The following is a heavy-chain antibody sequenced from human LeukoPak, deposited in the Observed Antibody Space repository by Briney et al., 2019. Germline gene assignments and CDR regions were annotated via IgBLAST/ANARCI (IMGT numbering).Heavy chain of an antibody. D-gene: IGHD3-22*01. J-gene: IGHJ3*02. CDR2: ISGSGGTT. CDR3: AKDYYYDSSGYYYGDAFDI. V-gene: IGHV3-23*01. Sequence: GGSLRLSCAASGFTFSAYVMAWVRQAPGKGLEWVSTISGSGGTTYSADSVKGRFTISRDNSKNILYLQVNSLRAGDTAVYYCAKDYYYDSSGYYYGDAFDIWGQGTMVTVSS. CDR1: GFTFSAYV.